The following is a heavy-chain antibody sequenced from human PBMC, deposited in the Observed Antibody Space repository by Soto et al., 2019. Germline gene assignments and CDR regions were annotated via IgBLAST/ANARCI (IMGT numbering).Heavy chain of an antibody. Sequence: QVQLQESGPGLVKPSETLSLTCTVSGGSVSSGSYYWSWIRQPPGKGLEWIGYIYYSGSTNYNPSLKSRVTISVDTSKNQFSLKLSSVTAADTAVYYCAGYCSGGSCYPNWFDSWGQGTLVTVSS. D-gene: IGHD2-15*01. CDR1: GGSVSSGSYY. V-gene: IGHV4-61*01. CDR2: IYYSGST. CDR3: AGYCSGGSCYPNWFDS. J-gene: IGHJ5*01.